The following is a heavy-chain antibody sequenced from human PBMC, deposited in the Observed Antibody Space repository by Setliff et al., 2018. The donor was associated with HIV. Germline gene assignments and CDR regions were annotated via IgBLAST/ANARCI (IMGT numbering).Heavy chain of an antibody. J-gene: IGHJ4*02. CDR1: GGSFSGYY. CDR2: INHSGST. V-gene: IGHV4-34*01. Sequence: PSETLSLTCAVYGGSFSGYYWSWIRQPPGKGLEWIGEINHSGSTNYNPSLKSRVTISVDTSKNQFSLKLSSVTAADTAVYYCARVPDYGGNPSGNYWGQGTLVTVSS. CDR3: ARVPDYGGNPSGNY. D-gene: IGHD4-17*01.